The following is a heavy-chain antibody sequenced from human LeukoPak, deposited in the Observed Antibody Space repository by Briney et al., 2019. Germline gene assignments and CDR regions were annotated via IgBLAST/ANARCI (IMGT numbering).Heavy chain of an antibody. Sequence: PGGSLRLSCAASGFTFSSYAMHWVRQAPGKGLEWVAVISYDGSNKYYADSVKGRFTISRDNSKNTLYLQMNSLRAEDTAVYYCARDQGSYYYDSSGYYSLHYGMDVWGQGTTVTVSS. V-gene: IGHV3-30-3*01. J-gene: IGHJ6*02. CDR1: GFTFSSYA. D-gene: IGHD3-22*01. CDR2: ISYDGSNK. CDR3: ARDQGSYYYDSSGYYSLHYGMDV.